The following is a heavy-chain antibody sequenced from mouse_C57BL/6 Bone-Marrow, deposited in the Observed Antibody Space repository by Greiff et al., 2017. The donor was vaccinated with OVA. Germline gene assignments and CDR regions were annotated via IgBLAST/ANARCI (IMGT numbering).Heavy chain of an antibody. CDR1: GFTFRDFY. CDR3: ARDAGGDY. Sequence: EVNVVESGGGLVQSGRSLRLSCATSGFTFRDFYMAWVRQAPGKGLEWIAASRNKANDYTTEYSASVKGRFIVSRDTSQSILYLQMNALRAEDTAIYYCARDAGGDYWGQGTSVTVSS. CDR2: SRNKANDYTT. J-gene: IGHJ4*01. V-gene: IGHV7-1*01.